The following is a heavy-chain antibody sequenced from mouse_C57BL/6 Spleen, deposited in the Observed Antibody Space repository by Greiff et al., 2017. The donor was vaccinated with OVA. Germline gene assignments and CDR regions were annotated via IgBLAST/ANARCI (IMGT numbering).Heavy chain of an antibody. V-gene: IGHV3-6*01. J-gene: IGHJ3*01. CDR1: GYSITSGYY. Sequence: EVQLVESGPGLVKPSQSLSLTCSVTGYSITSGYYWNWIRQFPGNKLEWMGYISYDGSNNYNPSLKNRISITRDTSKNQFFLKLNSVTTEDTVTYYCAREGDSNWFAYWGQGTLVTVSA. CDR2: ISYDGSN. D-gene: IGHD2-5*01. CDR3: AREGDSNWFAY.